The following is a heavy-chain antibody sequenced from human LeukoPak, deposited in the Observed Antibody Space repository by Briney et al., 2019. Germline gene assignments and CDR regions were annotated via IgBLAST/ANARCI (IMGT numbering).Heavy chain of an antibody. J-gene: IGHJ4*02. CDR2: ISRSGSTI. D-gene: IGHD5-12*01. V-gene: IGHV3-48*03. CDR1: GFTFSSYE. Sequence: SLRLSCAASGFTFSSYEMNWVRQAPGTGLEWVSYISRSGSTIYYADSVKGRFTISRDNAKNSLYLQVSSLRAEDTTVYYCGSGSDIDYWGQGILVTVSP. CDR3: GSGSDIDY.